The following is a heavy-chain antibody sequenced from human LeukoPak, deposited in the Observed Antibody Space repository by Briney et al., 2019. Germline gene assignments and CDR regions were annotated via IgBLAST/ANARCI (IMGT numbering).Heavy chain of an antibody. D-gene: IGHD2-2*01. J-gene: IGHJ4*02. Sequence: GGSLRLSCTVSGFIFEDYAMHWVRQVPGKGLEWVPSITSNSGYVAYADSVKGRFSISRDNAKNSLYLQMNSLRTEDMAVYYCVQDSYAISSSGSTFASWGQGTLVTVSS. CDR3: VQDSYAISSSGSTFAS. CDR2: ITSNSGYV. CDR1: GFIFEDYA. V-gene: IGHV3-9*03.